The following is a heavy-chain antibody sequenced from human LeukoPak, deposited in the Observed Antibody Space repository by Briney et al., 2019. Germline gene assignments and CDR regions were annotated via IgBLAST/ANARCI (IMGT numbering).Heavy chain of an antibody. Sequence: GGSLRLSCAVSGFTFSHYGMHWVRQAPGKGLEWVAFIWYDGSDKYYADSVKGRFTISRDNSKNTLYPQMNSLRGDDTAVYYRANIVSHYQSSGPEVASTFDSWGQGTLVTVSS. CDR3: ANIVSHYQSSGPEVASTFDS. J-gene: IGHJ4*02. CDR1: GFTFSHYG. CDR2: IWYDGSDK. D-gene: IGHD3-22*01. V-gene: IGHV3-30*02.